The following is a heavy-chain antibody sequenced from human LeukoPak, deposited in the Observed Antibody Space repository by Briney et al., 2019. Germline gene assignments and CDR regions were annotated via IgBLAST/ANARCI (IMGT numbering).Heavy chain of an antibody. J-gene: IGHJ6*02. Sequence: RASVKVSCKVSGYTLTELSMHWVRQAPGKGLEWMGGFDPEDGETIYALKFQGRVTMTEDTSTDTAYMELSSLRSEDTAVYYCATVELMVRGAPTSHYGMDVWGQGTTVTVSS. V-gene: IGHV1-24*01. CDR2: FDPEDGET. CDR3: ATVELMVRGAPTSHYGMDV. D-gene: IGHD3-10*01. CDR1: GYTLTELS.